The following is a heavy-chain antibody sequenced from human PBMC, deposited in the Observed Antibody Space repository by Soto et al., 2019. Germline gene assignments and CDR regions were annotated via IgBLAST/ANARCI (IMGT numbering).Heavy chain of an antibody. CDR3: AMEYCSSTRCYRDY. CDR1: GGTFSSYT. J-gene: IGHJ4*02. Sequence: QVQLVQSGAEVKKHGSSVKVSCKASGGTFSSYTISWVRQAPGQGFEWMGRIIPILGIANYAQKFQGRVTNTADKSTSTAYMVLSSLRSEDAAVYYCAMEYCSSTRCYRDYCGQGTLVTVSS. D-gene: IGHD2-2*02. CDR2: IIPILGIA. V-gene: IGHV1-69*02.